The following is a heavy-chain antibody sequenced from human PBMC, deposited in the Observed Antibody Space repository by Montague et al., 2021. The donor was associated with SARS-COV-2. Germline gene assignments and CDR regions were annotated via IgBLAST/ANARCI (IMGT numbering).Heavy chain of an antibody. CDR2: VYASRNT. CDR1: GGSISSDSYY. CDR3: ISGLACVDS. J-gene: IGHJ5*01. D-gene: IGHD3-3*02. Sequence: TLSLTCTVSGGSISSDSYYWSWIRQPAGQGLEGFGRVYASRNTNPNPSLKSRVTLSLDTSQNQLTMRLSSATAADSARYCCISGLACVDSWGQGTLVTVSS. V-gene: IGHV4-61*02.